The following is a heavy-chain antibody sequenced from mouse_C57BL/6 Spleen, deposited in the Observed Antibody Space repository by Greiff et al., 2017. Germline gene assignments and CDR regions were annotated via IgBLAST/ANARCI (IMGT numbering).Heavy chain of an antibody. Sequence: QVQLQQSRAELVRPGASVTLSCKASGYTFTDYEMHWVKQTPVHGLEWIGAIDPETGGTAYNQKFKGKAILTADKSSSTAYMELRSLTAEDSAVYYCTRGLRSHAMDYWGQGTSVTVSS. J-gene: IGHJ4*01. CDR2: IDPETGGT. D-gene: IGHD1-1*01. CDR1: GYTFTDYE. CDR3: TRGLRSHAMDY. V-gene: IGHV1-15*01.